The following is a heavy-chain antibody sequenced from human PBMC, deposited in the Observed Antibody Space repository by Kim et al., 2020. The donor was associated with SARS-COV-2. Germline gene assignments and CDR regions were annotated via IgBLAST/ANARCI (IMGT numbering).Heavy chain of an antibody. CDR3: TRDLGPYDILTGYLGVAFDI. Sequence: GGSLRLSCTASGFTFGDYAMSWFRQAPGKGLEWVGFIRSKAYGGTTEYAASVKGRFTISRDDSKSIAYLQMNSLKTEDTAVYYCTRDLGPYDILTGYLGVAFDIWGQGTMVTVSS. CDR1: GFTFGDYA. D-gene: IGHD3-9*01. V-gene: IGHV3-49*03. J-gene: IGHJ3*02. CDR2: IRSKAYGGTT.